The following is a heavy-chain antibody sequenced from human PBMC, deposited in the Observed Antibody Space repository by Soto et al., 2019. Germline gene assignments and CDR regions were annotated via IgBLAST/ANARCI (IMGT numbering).Heavy chain of an antibody. D-gene: IGHD4-4*01. Sequence: QLQLQESGPGLVKPSETLSLTCTVSGGSISSSSYYWGWIRQPPGKGLEWIGSVYYSGSTYYNPSLKSRVTISVDTSKNQFPLKLSSVAAADTAVYYCARQIHDYSNSGITSDYWGQGTLVTVSS. CDR3: ARQIHDYSNSGITSDY. CDR1: GGSISSSSYY. V-gene: IGHV4-39*01. J-gene: IGHJ4*02. CDR2: VYYSGST.